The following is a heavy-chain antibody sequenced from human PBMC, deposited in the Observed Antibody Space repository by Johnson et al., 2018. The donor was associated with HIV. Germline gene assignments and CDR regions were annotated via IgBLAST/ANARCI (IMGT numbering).Heavy chain of an antibody. J-gene: IGHJ3*02. CDR3: AKDCGGDCYDAFDI. Sequence: MQLVVSRGAFVHPGGSLRLTCAASGFTLSSYTMSWVRQAPGKGLEWVSAISGSGGSPYYADSVKARFTISRDNSKNTLYLQMNSLRAEDTAVYYCAKDCGGDCYDAFDIWGQGTMVTVSS. CDR1: GFTLSSYT. CDR2: ISGSGGSP. D-gene: IGHD2-21*02. V-gene: IGHV3-23*04.